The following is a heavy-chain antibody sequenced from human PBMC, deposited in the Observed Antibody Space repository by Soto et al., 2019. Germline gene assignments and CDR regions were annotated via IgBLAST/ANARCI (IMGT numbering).Heavy chain of an antibody. J-gene: IGHJ4*02. CDR3: ARGSGGYNLNFLSY. CDR2: IIPIFGTA. V-gene: IGHV1-69*13. CDR1: GGTFSSYA. Sequence: AASVKVSCKASGGTFSSYAISWVRQAPGQGLEWIGGIIPIFGTANYAQKFQGRVTITADESTSTAYMELSSLRSEDTAVYYCARGSGGYNLNFLSYWGQGTLVTVSS. D-gene: IGHD5-12*01.